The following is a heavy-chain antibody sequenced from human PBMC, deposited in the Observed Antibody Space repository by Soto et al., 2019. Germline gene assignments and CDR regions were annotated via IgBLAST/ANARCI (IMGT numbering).Heavy chain of an antibody. Sequence: SQTLSLTCAISGDSVSSNSAAWNWIRQSPSRGLEWLGRTYYRSKWYNDYAVSVKSRITINPDTSKNQFSLQLNSVTPEGTAVYYCARAFIPSVGYCSSTSCLGWDYYYGMDVWGQGTTVTVSS. CDR3: ARAFIPSVGYCSSTSCLGWDYYYGMDV. CDR1: GDSVSSNSAA. CDR2: TYYRSKWYN. J-gene: IGHJ6*02. D-gene: IGHD2-2*01. V-gene: IGHV6-1*01.